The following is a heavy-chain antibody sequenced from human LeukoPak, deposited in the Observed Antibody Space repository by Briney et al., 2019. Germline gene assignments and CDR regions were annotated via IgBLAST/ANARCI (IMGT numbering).Heavy chain of an antibody. CDR2: INPNSGGT. J-gene: IGHJ5*02. V-gene: IGHV1-2*02. Sequence: ASVKVSCKASGYTLTGYYMHWVRQAPGQGLEWMGWINPNSGGTNYAQKFQGRVTMTRDTSISTAYMELSRLRSDDTAVYYCARGLYYEQQLVTDSGWFDLWGQGTLVTVSS. CDR3: ARGLYYEQQLVTDSGWFDL. CDR1: GYTLTGYY. D-gene: IGHD6-13*01.